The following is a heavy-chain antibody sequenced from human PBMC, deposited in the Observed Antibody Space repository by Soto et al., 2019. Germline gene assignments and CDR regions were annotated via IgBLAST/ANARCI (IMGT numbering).Heavy chain of an antibody. Sequence: EVQLLESGGGLVQPGGSLRLSCAASGFTFSSYAMSWVRQAPGKGLEWVSAISGSGGSTYYADSVKGRFTISRDNSKNALYLQMNRVRAEDTAGYYCAKSVRPMVPLDYWGQGTLVTVSS. J-gene: IGHJ4*02. V-gene: IGHV3-23*01. D-gene: IGHD2-8*01. CDR2: ISGSGGST. CDR3: AKSVRPMVPLDY. CDR1: GFTFSSYA.